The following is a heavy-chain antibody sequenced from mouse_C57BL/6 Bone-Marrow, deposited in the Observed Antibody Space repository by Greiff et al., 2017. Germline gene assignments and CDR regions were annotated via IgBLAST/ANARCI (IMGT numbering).Heavy chain of an antibody. CDR2: IHPNSGST. CDR3: AVNWGPFAY. V-gene: IGHV1-64*01. D-gene: IGHD4-1*01. J-gene: IGHJ3*01. Sequence: QVQLQQPGAELVKPGASVKLSCKASGYTFTSYWMHWVKQRPGQGLEWIGMIHPNSGSTNYNEKFESKATLTVDKSSSTAYMQLSSLTSEDSAVYYCAVNWGPFAYWGQGTLVTVSA. CDR1: GYTFTSYW.